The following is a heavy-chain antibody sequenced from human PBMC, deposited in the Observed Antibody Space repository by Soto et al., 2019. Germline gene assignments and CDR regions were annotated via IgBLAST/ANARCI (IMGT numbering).Heavy chain of an antibody. J-gene: IGHJ5*02. Sequence: SETLSLTCSVSGGSISNYYWIWIGQTPGKGLEWIGYISTSGSATYNPSLKSRVTFSLDTSKSLLFLRLTSVTAADTALYYCARDRYSSSWFRPYNWFDPWGQGALVTVSS. CDR1: GGSISNYY. CDR3: ARDRYSSSWFRPYNWFDP. D-gene: IGHD6-13*01. V-gene: IGHV4-4*08. CDR2: ISTSGSA.